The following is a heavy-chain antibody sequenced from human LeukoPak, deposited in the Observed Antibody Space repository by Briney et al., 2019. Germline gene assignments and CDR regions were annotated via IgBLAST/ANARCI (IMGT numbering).Heavy chain of an antibody. J-gene: IGHJ3*02. CDR3: AKDVARYCSSTSCYWGAFDI. V-gene: IGHV3-23*01. CDR1: GFTFSSYA. CDR2: ISGSGGST. D-gene: IGHD2-2*01. Sequence: GGSLRLSCAASGFTFSSYAMSWVRQAPGKGLEWVSAISGSGGSTYYADSVKGRFTISRDNSKNTLYLQMNSLRAEDTAVYYCAKDVARYCSSTSCYWGAFDIWGQGTMVTVSS.